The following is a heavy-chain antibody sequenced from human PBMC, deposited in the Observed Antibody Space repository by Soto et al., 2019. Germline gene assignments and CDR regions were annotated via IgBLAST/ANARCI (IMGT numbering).Heavy chain of an antibody. CDR2: FYYSGST. J-gene: IGHJ4*01. Sequence: QVQLQESGPGLVKPSETLSLTCTVSGGSISSYYWTWIRQPQRKGLELIGYFYYSGSTNYNHSLKSRVTKSVATSNSLFSPMLRSETASDTAVCYVATGGYPANDYWGHGTLGTVSS. CDR1: GGSISSYY. D-gene: IGHD5-12*01. V-gene: IGHV4-59*13. CDR3: ATGGYPANDY.